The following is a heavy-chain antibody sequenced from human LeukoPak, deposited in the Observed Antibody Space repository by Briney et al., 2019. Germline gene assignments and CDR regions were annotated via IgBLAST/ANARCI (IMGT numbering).Heavy chain of an antibody. V-gene: IGHV3-23*01. CDR1: GLTFRNYA. D-gene: IGHD3-3*01. Sequence: AGGSLRLSCAASGLTFRNYAMSWVRQAPGKGLEWVSIMSGTGDSTYYAASMEGRFTISRDNPRNTVYLQMNSLRAEDTAVYFCAKADATIGGAFDIWGQGTMVTVSS. J-gene: IGHJ3*02. CDR3: AKADATIGGAFDI. CDR2: MSGTGDST.